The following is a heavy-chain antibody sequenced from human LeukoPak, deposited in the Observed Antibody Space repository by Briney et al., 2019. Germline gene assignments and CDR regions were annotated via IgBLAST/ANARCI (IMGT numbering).Heavy chain of an antibody. D-gene: IGHD4-23*01. CDR1: GGSISSYY. CDR3: ARLHYGGNYGYYYYCMDV. Sequence: SESLSLTCTVAGGSISSYYWSWIRQPAGQGLEWVGRIYTSGSTNYNTFLKSRVTISVDTSKHQFSLNLSSVTAADTAVYYCARLHYGGNYGYYYYCMDVWGKGTTVTISS. CDR2: IYTSGST. V-gene: IGHV4-4*07. J-gene: IGHJ6*03.